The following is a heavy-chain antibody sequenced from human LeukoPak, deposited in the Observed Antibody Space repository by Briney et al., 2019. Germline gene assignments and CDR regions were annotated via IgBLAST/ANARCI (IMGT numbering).Heavy chain of an antibody. CDR3: TTILPPLTDAFDI. J-gene: IGHJ3*02. V-gene: IGHV3-15*01. CDR1: GFTFSNAW. Sequence: GGSLRLSCAASGFTFSNAWMSWVRQAPGKGLEWVGRIKSKTDGGTTDYAAPVKGRFTISRDDSKNTLYLQMNSLKTEDTAVYYCTTILPPLTDAFDIWGQGTVVTVSS. CDR2: IKSKTDGGTT.